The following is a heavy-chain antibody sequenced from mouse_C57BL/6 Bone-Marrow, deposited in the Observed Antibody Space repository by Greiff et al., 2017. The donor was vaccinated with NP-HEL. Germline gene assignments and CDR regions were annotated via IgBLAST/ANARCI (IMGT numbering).Heavy chain of an antibody. CDR3: ARGGSNRFAY. D-gene: IGHD1-1*01. CDR1: GFTFSDYG. CDR2: ISSGSSTI. V-gene: IGHV5-17*01. J-gene: IGHJ3*01. Sequence: EVMLVESGGGLVKPGGSLKLSCAASGFTFSDYGMHWVRQAPEKGLEWVAYISSGSSTIYYADTVKGRFTISRDNANNTLFLQMTSLRSEDTAMYYCARGGSNRFAYWGQGTLVTVSA.